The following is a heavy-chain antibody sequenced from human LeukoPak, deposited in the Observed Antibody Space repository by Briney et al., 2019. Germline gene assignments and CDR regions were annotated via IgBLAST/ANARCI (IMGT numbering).Heavy chain of an antibody. CDR1: GFPFTNNP. J-gene: IGHJ4*02. CDR3: ARDGGKSYEIDY. Sequence: PGGSLRLSCVVSGFPFTNNPMNWLRQAPGKGLEWVSYISNDITTTYYAESVKGRFTISRDNAKNSLYLQMNSLRVEDTAVYYCARDGGKSYEIDYWGQGTLVTVSS. V-gene: IGHV3-48*01. CDR2: ISNDITTT. D-gene: IGHD5-18*01.